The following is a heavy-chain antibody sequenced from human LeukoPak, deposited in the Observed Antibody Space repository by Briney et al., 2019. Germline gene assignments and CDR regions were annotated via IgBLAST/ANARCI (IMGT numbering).Heavy chain of an antibody. J-gene: IGHJ4*02. CDR3: ARGGVYDYVWGHLAGYFDY. D-gene: IGHD3-16*01. Sequence: GGSLRLSCAASGFTFSSYSMNWVRQAPGKGLEWVSYISSSSSTIYYADSVKGRFTISRDNAKNSLYLQMNSLRAEDTAVYYCARGGVYDYVWGHLAGYFDYWGQGTLVTVSS. V-gene: IGHV3-48*04. CDR1: GFTFSSYS. CDR2: ISSSSSTI.